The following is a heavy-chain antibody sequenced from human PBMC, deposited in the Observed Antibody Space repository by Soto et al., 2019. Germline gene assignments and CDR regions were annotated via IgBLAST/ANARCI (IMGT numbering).Heavy chain of an antibody. V-gene: IGHV1-69*18. CDR3: AREGGAYSSGWRYFDY. CDR2: IIPMFGTP. D-gene: IGHD6-19*01. CDR1: GGTFSTYS. J-gene: IGHJ4*02. Sequence: QVQLVQSGAEVQEPGSSVKVSCRASGGTFSTYSISWVRQAPGQGLEWMGMIIPMFGTPDYAQKSQGRVTITADESTSTVYMELSSLRFEDTAVYYCAREGGAYSSGWRYFDYWGQGTLVTVSS.